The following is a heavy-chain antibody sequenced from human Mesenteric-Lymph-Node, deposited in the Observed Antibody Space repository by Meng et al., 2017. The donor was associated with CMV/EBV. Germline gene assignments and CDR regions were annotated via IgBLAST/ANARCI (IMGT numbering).Heavy chain of an antibody. CDR2: VYYTGST. CDR3: VRDRTAHFDY. D-gene: IGHD2-21*02. CDR1: GGSVRSGSFY. J-gene: IGHJ4*02. Sequence: SETLSLTCTVSGGSVRSGSFYWSWIRQPPGKGLEWIGSVYYTGSTYYNPSLNSRVSISVDTSKNHFSLKVNSVTAADTAVYYCVRDRTAHFDYWGQGTLVTVSS. V-gene: IGHV4-39*07.